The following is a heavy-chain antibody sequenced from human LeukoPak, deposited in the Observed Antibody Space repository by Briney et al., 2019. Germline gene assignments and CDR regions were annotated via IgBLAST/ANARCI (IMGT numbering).Heavy chain of an antibody. Sequence: ASVKVSCKASGYTFTGYYMHWVRQAPGQGLEWMGWINPNSGGTNYAQKFQGRVTMTRDTSISTAYMELSRLRSDDTAVYYCARDLLWFGESYYYFDYWGQGTLVTVSS. CDR2: INPNSGGT. CDR1: GYTFTGYY. J-gene: IGHJ4*02. V-gene: IGHV1-2*02. CDR3: ARDLLWFGESYYYFDY. D-gene: IGHD3-10*01.